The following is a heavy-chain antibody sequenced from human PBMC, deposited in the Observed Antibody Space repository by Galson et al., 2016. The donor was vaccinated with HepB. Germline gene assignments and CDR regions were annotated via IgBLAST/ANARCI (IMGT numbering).Heavy chain of an antibody. Sequence: SLRLSCAASGFTFSGYGMHWVRQAPGKGLEWVAVISYDGGSIYYADSVKGRFTISRDASKKTLFLQMNSLTPEDTAVYFCSEAGSHQGVCRFDSWGQGALVTVSS. CDR1: GFTFSGYG. D-gene: IGHD1-26*01. CDR3: SEAGSHQGVCRFDS. J-gene: IGHJ5*01. CDR2: ISYDGGSI. V-gene: IGHV3-30*03.